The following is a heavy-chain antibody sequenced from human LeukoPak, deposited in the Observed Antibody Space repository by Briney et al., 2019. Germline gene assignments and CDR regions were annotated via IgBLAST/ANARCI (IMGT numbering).Heavy chain of an antibody. CDR3: AAVLGYCSSTSCPRGDWFDP. CDR2: ITPFNGNT. Sequence: EASVKVSCKASGYTFTYRYLHWVRQAPGQALEWMGWITPFNGNTNYAQKFQDRVTITRDRSMTTAYMELSSLRSEDTAMYYCAAVLGYCSSTSCPRGDWFDPWGQGTLVTVSS. CDR1: GYTFTYRY. V-gene: IGHV1-45*02. D-gene: IGHD2-2*01. J-gene: IGHJ5*02.